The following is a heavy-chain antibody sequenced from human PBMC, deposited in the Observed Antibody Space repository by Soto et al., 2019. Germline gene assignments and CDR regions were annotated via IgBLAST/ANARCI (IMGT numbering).Heavy chain of an antibody. CDR3: ARGYCSSTSCYEEFDY. J-gene: IGHJ4*02. CDR2: INAGNGNT. Sequence: ASVKVSCKASGYTFTSYAMHWVRQAPGQRLEWMGWINAGNGNTKYSQKFQGRVTITRDTSASTAYMELSSLRSEDTAVYYCARGYCSSTSCYEEFDYWGQGTLVTVSS. CDR1: GYTFTSYA. D-gene: IGHD2-2*01. V-gene: IGHV1-3*01.